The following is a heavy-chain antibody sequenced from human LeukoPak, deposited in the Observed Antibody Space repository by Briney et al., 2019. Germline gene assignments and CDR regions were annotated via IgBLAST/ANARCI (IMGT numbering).Heavy chain of an antibody. D-gene: IGHD3-10*01. Sequence: PSETLSLTCAVYGGSFSGYYWSWIRQPPGKGLEWIGEINHSGSTNYNPSLKSRVTISVDTSKNQFSLRLSSVTAAGTAVYYCARVARYYYGSGSYYRIDYWGQGTLVTVSS. CDR1: GGSFSGYY. CDR2: INHSGST. V-gene: IGHV4-34*01. J-gene: IGHJ4*02. CDR3: ARVARYYYGSGSYYRIDY.